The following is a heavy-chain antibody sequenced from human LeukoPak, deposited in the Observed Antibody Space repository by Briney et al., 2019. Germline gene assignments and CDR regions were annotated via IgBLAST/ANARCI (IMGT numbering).Heavy chain of an antibody. CDR2: IDFFCRVI. J-gene: IGHJ3*02. CDR1: GFTFNNYE. Sequence: GGSLRLSCATSGFTFNNYEVNWVRQAPGKGLEGVSYIDFFCRVIHYTVSVKGRFPISRDNAKTSVYLQMDSLRAEDTAVYYCARGRGEATVFYAFDIWGQGTLVTVSS. D-gene: IGHD3-3*01. CDR3: ARGRGEATVFYAFDI. V-gene: IGHV3-48*03.